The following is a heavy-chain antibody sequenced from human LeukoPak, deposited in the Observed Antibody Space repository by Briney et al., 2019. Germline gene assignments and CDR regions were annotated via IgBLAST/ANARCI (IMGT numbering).Heavy chain of an antibody. D-gene: IGHD1-1*01. CDR2: LYHSGNI. J-gene: IGHJ6*03. Sequence: SETLSLTCTVSNVSMSTYYWSWLRQPPGKGLEWIGYLYHSGNINYNPSLKSRVLLSRDRSGNQFSLRLTSVTAADTAVYYCARGHRVPPYYHVYMDVWGEGTTVTVSS. CDR3: ARGHRVPPYYHVYMDV. CDR1: NVSMSTYY. V-gene: IGHV4-59*01.